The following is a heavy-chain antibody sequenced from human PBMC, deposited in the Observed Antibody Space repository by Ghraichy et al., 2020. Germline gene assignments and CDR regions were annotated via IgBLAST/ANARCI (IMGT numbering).Heavy chain of an antibody. CDR3: ARGDGYNFWNY. V-gene: IGHV3-53*01. J-gene: IGHJ4*02. CDR1: GFSVSTKY. CDR2: FYVSGST. Sequence: GGSLRLSCAASGFSVSTKYMSWVRQAPGKGLEWVSVFYVSGSTYYTDSVRGRFTISRDSSTNTIYLQMNSLRADDTALYYCARGDGYNFWNYWGQGTLVTVSS. D-gene: IGHD5-24*01.